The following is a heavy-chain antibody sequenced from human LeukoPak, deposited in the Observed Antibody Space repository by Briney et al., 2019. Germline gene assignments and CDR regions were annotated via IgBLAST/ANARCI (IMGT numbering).Heavy chain of an antibody. CDR3: ARDRSISGVVTIDF. V-gene: IGHV3-48*01. J-gene: IGHJ4*02. Sequence: PGGSLRLSCAASGFTFSGYSLNWVRQAPGKGLEWVSYITRNSETIYYADSVKGRFTISRDNAKKLLFLQMNSLRTEDTAVYYCARDRSISGVVTIDFWGQGTLVTVSS. CDR2: ITRNSETI. D-gene: IGHD3-3*01. CDR1: GFTFSGYS.